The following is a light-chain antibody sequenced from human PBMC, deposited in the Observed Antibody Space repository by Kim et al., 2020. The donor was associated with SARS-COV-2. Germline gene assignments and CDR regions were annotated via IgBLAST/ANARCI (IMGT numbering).Light chain of an antibody. CDR1: QNVNSN. V-gene: IGKV3-15*01. J-gene: IGKJ2*01. Sequence: EIVMTQSPATLSVSPGERATLSCRASQNVNSNLAWYQQKPGQPPRLLIYGASTRATGIPARFSGSGSGTEFTLTISSLQSEEFAVYYCQQYDNWPPATFGQGTKLEI. CDR3: QQYDNWPPAT. CDR2: GAS.